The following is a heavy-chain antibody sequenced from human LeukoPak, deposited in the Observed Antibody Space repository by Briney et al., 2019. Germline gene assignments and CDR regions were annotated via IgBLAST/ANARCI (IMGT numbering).Heavy chain of an antibody. CDR2: INWNGGST. Sequence: GXXLRLSCAASGFTFDDYGMSWVRQAPGKGLEWVSGINWNGGSTGYADSVKGRFTISRDNAKNSLYLQMNSLRAEDTALYYCASGGSGYYEYFQHWGQGTLVTVSS. CDR1: GFTFDDYG. J-gene: IGHJ1*01. D-gene: IGHD5-12*01. V-gene: IGHV3-20*04. CDR3: ASGGSGYYEYFQH.